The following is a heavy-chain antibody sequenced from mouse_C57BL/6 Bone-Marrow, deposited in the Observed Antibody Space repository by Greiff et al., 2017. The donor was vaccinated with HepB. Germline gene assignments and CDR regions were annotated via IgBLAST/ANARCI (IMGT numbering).Heavy chain of an antibody. CDR1: GFNIKDDY. Sequence: VQLQQSGAELVRPGASVKLSCTASGFNIKDDYMHWVKQRPEQGLEWIGWIDPENGDTEYASKFQGKATITADTSSDTAYLQLSSLTSEDTAVYYCTTTAQATWFAYWGQGTLVTVSA. J-gene: IGHJ3*01. V-gene: IGHV14-4*01. CDR2: IDPENGDT. D-gene: IGHD3-2*02. CDR3: TTTAQATWFAY.